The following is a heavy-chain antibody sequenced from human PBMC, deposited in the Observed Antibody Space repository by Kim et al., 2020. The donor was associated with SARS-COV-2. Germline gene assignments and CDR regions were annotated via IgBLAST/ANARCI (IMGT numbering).Heavy chain of an antibody. D-gene: IGHD3-3*01. CDR2: ISSSGSYV. CDR3: ARVPFGNVSTYDFYL. Sequence: GGSLRLSCAASGFTFSDYDMTWVRQAPGKGLEWVAYISSSGSYVNYADSVKGRFTISRDNAKNTLYLQMSSLRAEDTALYYCARVPFGNVSTYDFYLWG. V-gene: IGHV3-11*01. CDR1: GFTFSDYD. J-gene: IGHJ1*01.